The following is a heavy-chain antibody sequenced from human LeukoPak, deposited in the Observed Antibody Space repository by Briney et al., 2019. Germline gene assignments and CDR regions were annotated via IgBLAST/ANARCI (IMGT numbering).Heavy chain of an antibody. J-gene: IGHJ4*02. CDR2: IYHSGST. Sequence: GSXXSRNWWSWVRQPPGKGLEWIGEIYHSGSTNYNPSLKTRVTISVDKTKNQFSLKLSSVTAADTAVYYXXXXXXXXXXXXHXXYWGQGTLVTVSS. V-gene: IGHV4-4*02. CDR3: XXXXXXXXXXXHXXY. CDR1: GSXXSRNW.